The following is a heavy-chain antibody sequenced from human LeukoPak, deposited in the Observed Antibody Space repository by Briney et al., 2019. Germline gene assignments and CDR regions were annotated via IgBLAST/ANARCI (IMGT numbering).Heavy chain of an antibody. J-gene: IGHJ4*02. V-gene: IGHV3-72*01. Sequence: GGSLRLSCAASGFTFSDHYMDWVRQAPGKGLEWVGRIRNRANSYTTEYAASVKGRFTIPRDDSKNSLYLQMDSLKTEDSALYYCTRCERTYYDIWGQGTLVTVSS. CDR1: GFTFSDHY. D-gene: IGHD3-16*01. CDR3: TRCERTYYDI. CDR2: IRNRANSYTT.